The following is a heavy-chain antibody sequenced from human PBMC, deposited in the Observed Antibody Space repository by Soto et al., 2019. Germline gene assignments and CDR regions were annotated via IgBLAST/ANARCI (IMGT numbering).Heavy chain of an antibody. J-gene: IGHJ4*02. D-gene: IGHD2-15*01. CDR3: ANARLGYCSGGSCTFDY. CDR1: GFTFSSYA. Sequence: GGSLRLSCAASGFTFSSYAMSWVRQAPGKGLEWVSAISGSGGSTYYADSVKGRFTISRDNSKNTLYLQMNSLRAEDTAVYYCANARLGYCSGGSCTFDYWGQGTLVTVSS. V-gene: IGHV3-23*01. CDR2: ISGSGGST.